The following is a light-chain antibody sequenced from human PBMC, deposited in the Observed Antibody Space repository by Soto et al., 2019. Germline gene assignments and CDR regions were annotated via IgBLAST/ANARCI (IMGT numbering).Light chain of an antibody. CDR1: SSAVGRYRF. V-gene: IGLV2-23*01. CDR2: EGG. CDR3: GSSAPSRTFV. J-gene: IGLJ1*01. Sequence: QSALTQPASVSGSPGQSITISCTGSSSAVGRYRFVSWYQHHPGKVPKLIIYEGGKRPSGVSNRFSGSEPGNTASLTISGLQAEDEADYYCGSSAPSRTFVFGTGTKVTVL.